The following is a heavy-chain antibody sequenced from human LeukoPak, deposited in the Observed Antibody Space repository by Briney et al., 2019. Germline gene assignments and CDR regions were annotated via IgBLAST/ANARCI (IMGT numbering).Heavy chain of an antibody. V-gene: IGHV3-64*01. J-gene: IGHJ4*02. CDR1: GFTFSSYA. Sequence: QTGGSLRLSCAASGFTFSSYAMHWVRQAPGKGLEYVSAISSNGGSTYYANSVEGRFTISRDNSKNTLYLQMGSLRAEDMAVYYCAREISGSYYDYFDYWGQGTLVTVSS. CDR2: ISSNGGST. CDR3: AREISGSYYDYFDY. D-gene: IGHD1-26*01.